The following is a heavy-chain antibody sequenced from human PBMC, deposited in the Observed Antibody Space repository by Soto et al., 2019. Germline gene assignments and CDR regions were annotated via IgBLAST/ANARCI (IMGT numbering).Heavy chain of an antibody. V-gene: IGHV3-33*01. CDR2: IWYDGSNK. CDR1: GFIFNEYG. D-gene: IGHD2-15*01. Sequence: GGSLRLSCAASGFIFNEYGMHWVRQAPGKGLEWVAVIWYDGSNKYYADSVRDRFTFSRDNSRNTMSLQMNSLRVEDTAMYYCARWGCSGSNCNLNQRSFDLWGQGTLVTVSS. CDR3: ARWGCSGSNCNLNQRSFDL. J-gene: IGHJ4*02.